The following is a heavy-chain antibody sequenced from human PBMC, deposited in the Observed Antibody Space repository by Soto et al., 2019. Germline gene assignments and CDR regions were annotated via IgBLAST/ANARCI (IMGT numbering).Heavy chain of an antibody. CDR2: IWGDGSDK. J-gene: IGHJ4*02. CDR1: GFTFSLYA. V-gene: IGHV3-33*01. Sequence: GGSLRLSCAASGFTFSLYAIHWVRQAPGKGLEWVAAIWGDGSDKKYADSVKGRFTVSRDNSMNTLYLQMNSLRDEDTAVYFCARSGDCTGNSCPLRGHFDSWGQGTLVPVSS. CDR3: ARSGDCTGNSCPLRGHFDS. D-gene: IGHD2-8*02.